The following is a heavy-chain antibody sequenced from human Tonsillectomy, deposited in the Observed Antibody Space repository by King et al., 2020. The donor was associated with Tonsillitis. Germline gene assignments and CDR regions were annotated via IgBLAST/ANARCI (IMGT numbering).Heavy chain of an antibody. V-gene: IGHV3-7*01. CDR1: GFTFSSYW. J-gene: IGHJ6*02. CDR2: IKQDGSEK. Sequence: VQLVESGGGLVQPGGSLRLSCEASGFTFSSYWMTWVRQAPGEGLEWVANIKQDGSEKYYVESVKGRFTISRDNAKNSLYLQMNSLSAEDTAVYFCARDRAGGMDVWGQGTTVIISS. D-gene: IGHD4/OR15-4a*01. CDR3: ARDRAGGMDV.